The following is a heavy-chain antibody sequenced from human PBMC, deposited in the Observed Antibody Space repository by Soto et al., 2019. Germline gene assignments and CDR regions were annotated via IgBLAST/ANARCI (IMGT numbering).Heavy chain of an antibody. CDR3: ARRTDYVWGSYRYRADAFDI. Sequence: QVQLVESGGGVVQPGRSLRLSCAASGFTFGSYAMHWVRQAPGKGLEWVAVISYDGSNKYYADSVKGRFTISRDNSKNTLYLQMNSLRAEDTAVYYCARRTDYVWGSYRYRADAFDIWGQGTMVTVSS. D-gene: IGHD3-16*02. CDR2: ISYDGSNK. CDR1: GFTFGSYA. J-gene: IGHJ3*02. V-gene: IGHV3-30-3*01.